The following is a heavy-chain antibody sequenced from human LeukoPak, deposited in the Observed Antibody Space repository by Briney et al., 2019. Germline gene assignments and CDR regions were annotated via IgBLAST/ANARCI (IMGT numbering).Heavy chain of an antibody. J-gene: IGHJ4*02. CDR2: ISGSGVNT. CDR1: GFTFSNYG. Sequence: GGSLRLSCAASGFTFSNYGMRWVRQAPGKGLEWVSDISGSGVNTHYADSVKGRFTISGENSQNTLYLQMNSLRAEDTAVYYCAKDGYGVLDYWGEGTLVTVSS. V-gene: IGHV3-23*01. D-gene: IGHD4-17*01. CDR3: AKDGYGVLDY.